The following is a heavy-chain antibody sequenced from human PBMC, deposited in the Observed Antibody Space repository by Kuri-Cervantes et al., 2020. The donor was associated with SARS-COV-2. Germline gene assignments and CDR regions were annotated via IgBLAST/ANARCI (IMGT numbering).Heavy chain of an antibody. D-gene: IGHD6-13*01. CDR1: GGSISSYY. V-gene: IGHV4-59*01. CDR2: IYYSGST. J-gene: IGHJ4*02. Sequence: GSLRLSCTVSGGSISSYYWSWIRQPPGKGLEWIGYIYYSGSTNYNPSLKSRVTISVDTSKNQFSLKLGSVTAADTAVYYCARERQLGIDYWGQGTLVTVSS. CDR3: ARERQLGIDY.